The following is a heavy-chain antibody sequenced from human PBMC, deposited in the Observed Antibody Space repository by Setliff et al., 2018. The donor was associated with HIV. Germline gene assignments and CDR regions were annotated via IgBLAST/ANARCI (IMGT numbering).Heavy chain of an antibody. CDR3: ARIRGVIADASDI. CDR2: INAGNGNT. Sequence: ASVKVSCKASGYTFTDYAIYWMRQAPGQRLEWLGWINAGNGNTEYSQNFQGRVTITAIESTSTAYMELTSLRSDDTAVYYCARIRGVIADASDIWGQGTMVTVSS. D-gene: IGHD3-10*01. J-gene: IGHJ3*02. CDR1: GYTFTDYA. V-gene: IGHV1-3*01.